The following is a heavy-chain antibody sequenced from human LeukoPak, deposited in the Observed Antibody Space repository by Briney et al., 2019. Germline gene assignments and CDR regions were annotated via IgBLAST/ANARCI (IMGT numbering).Heavy chain of an antibody. Sequence: GGSLRLSCAASGFIFSSYSMSWVRQAPGKGLEWVSVITGSGKNTYYADSVKGRFTISKDNSKNTVYLQMNDLRVDDTAVYYCARGVVYPTWSGPHWSDYWGQGTLVTVSS. CDR3: ARGVVYPTWSGPHWSDY. J-gene: IGHJ4*02. CDR1: GFIFSSYS. CDR2: ITGSGKNT. D-gene: IGHD3-3*01. V-gene: IGHV3-23*01.